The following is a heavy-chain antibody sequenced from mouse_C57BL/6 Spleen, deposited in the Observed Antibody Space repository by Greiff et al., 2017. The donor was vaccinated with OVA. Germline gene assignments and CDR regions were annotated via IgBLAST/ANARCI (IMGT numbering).Heavy chain of an antibody. CDR1: GYTFTSYW. D-gene: IGHD1-3*01. CDR2: IHPNSGST. J-gene: IGHJ2*01. CDR3: ARGDNYYFDY. Sequence: QVQLQQPGAELVKPGASVKLSCKASGYTFTSYWMHWVKQRPGQGLEWIGMIHPNSGSTNYNEKFKSKATLTVDKYSRTAYMQLSSLTAEDSAVYYCARGDNYYFDYWGQGTTLTVSS. V-gene: IGHV1-64*01.